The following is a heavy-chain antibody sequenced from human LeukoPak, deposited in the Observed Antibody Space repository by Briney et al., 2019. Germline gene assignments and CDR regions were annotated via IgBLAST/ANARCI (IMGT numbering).Heavy chain of an antibody. D-gene: IGHD3-3*01. CDR1: GYTFTGYY. CDR2: INPNSGGT. CDR3: ARERASTYYDFWSGETPFDY. V-gene: IGHV1-2*04. J-gene: IGHJ4*02. Sequence: ASVKVSCKASGYTFTGYYMHWVRQAPGQGLEWMGWINPNSGGTNYAQKFQGWVTMTRDTSISTAYMELRSLRSDDTAVYYCARERASTYYDFWSGETPFDYRGQGTLVTVSS.